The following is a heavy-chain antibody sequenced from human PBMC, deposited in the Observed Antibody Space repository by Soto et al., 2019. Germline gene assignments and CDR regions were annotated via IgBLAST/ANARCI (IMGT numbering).Heavy chain of an antibody. V-gene: IGHV1-69*13. D-gene: IGHD6-6*01. Sequence: GASVKVSCKASGGTFSSYAISWVRQAPGQGLEWMGGIIPIFGTANYAQKFQGRVTITADESTSTAYMELSSLRSEDTAVYYCARARYSSSRFNWFDPWGQGTLVTVYS. CDR2: IIPIFGTA. CDR1: GGTFSSYA. J-gene: IGHJ5*02. CDR3: ARARYSSSRFNWFDP.